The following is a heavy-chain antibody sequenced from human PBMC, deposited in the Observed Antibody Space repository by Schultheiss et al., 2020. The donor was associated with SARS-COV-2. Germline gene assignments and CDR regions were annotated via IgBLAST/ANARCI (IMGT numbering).Heavy chain of an antibody. D-gene: IGHD4-17*01. V-gene: IGHV4-39*07. Sequence: SETLSLTCTVSGGSISSGDYYWSWIRQPPGKGLEWIGSIYHSGSTYYNPSLKSRVTISVDTSKNQFSLKLSSVTAADTAVYYCARWDYGDYAGFDYWGQGTLVTVSS. CDR2: IYHSGST. CDR1: GGSISSGDYY. CDR3: ARWDYGDYAGFDY. J-gene: IGHJ4*02.